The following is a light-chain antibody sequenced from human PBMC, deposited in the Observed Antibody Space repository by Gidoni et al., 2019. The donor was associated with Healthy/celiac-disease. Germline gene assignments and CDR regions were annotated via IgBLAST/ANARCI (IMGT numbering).Light chain of an antibody. Sequence: DIQITQSPSSLSASVGDRVTITCRASQSISSYVNWYQQKPGKSPKLLIYPASSLQSGVPSRFSGSGSGTDFTLTISSLQPEDFATYYCQQSYSTPYTFGQGTKLEIK. CDR3: QQSYSTPYT. CDR2: PAS. V-gene: IGKV1-39*01. J-gene: IGKJ2*01. CDR1: QSISSY.